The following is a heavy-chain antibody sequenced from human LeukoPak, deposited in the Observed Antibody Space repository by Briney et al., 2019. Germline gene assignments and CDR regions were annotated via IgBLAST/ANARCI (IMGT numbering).Heavy chain of an antibody. J-gene: IGHJ6*03. CDR3: ARRSHYYYMDV. V-gene: IGHV4-39*07. Sequence: SETLSLTCTVSGGSISSSSYYWGWIRQPPGKGLEWIGSIYYSGSTNYNPSLKSRVTISVDTSKNQFSLKLSSVTAADTAVYYCARRSHYYYMDVWGKGTTVTISS. CDR1: GGSISSSSYY. CDR2: IYYSGST.